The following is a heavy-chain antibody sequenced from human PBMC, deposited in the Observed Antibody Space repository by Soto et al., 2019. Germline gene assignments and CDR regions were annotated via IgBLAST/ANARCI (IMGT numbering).Heavy chain of an antibody. CDR3: AKDPSTGYGEY. D-gene: IGHD3-9*01. Sequence: VGSLRLSCTVSEFTFGHYGMNWVRQAPGQGLEWVSTISNTGYTHYADSVEGRFTVSRDNSKNTLYLQMNSLRADDTAVYYCAKDPSTGYGEYWGQGALVTVSS. CDR2: ISNTGYT. J-gene: IGHJ4*02. V-gene: IGHV3-23*01. CDR1: EFTFGHYG.